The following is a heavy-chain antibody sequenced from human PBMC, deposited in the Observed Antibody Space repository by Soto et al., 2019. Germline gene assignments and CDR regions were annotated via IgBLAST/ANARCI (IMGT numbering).Heavy chain of an antibody. D-gene: IGHD1-1*01. Sequence: QVQLQESGPRLAKPSQNLSLTCTVSGGSINSGNCYWSWIRQLPGKGLEWMGYVDYSGNTYYHPSLKSRLTTSVDTSKTQFTLRLNSVTAADTAVYYCARESNCLSRSCPSFDFWGEGTLVTVSS. CDR3: ARESNCLSRSCPSFDF. CDR2: VDYSGNT. J-gene: IGHJ4*02. CDR1: GGSINSGNCY. V-gene: IGHV4-31*03.